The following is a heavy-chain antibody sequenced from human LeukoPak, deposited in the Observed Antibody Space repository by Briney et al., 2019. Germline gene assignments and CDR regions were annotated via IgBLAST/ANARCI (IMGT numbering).Heavy chain of an antibody. CDR2: ISGISTSI. V-gene: IGHV3-21*05. CDR3: ARVGQWYCSGGSCYYFDY. D-gene: IGHD2-15*01. Sequence: PGGSLRLSCAASGFTISTYSMNWVRQAPGKGLEWISYISGISTSIYYADSVKGRFTISRDNAKNSLYLQMNSLRAEDTAVYYCARVGQWYCSGGSCYYFDYWGQGTLVTVSS. CDR1: GFTISTYS. J-gene: IGHJ4*02.